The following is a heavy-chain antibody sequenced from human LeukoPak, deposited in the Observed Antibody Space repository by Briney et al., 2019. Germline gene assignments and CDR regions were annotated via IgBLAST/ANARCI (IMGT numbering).Heavy chain of an antibody. CDR1: GFTFSNYD. Sequence: GGSLRLSCAASGFTFSNYDMHSVRQCPGKGLERVAFIRYDGSARTYADSVKGRFTIFRDNSHNIFYLQMNSLRAEDTAVYYCAANYGGHSFDYWGQGTLVTAS. V-gene: IGHV3-30*02. J-gene: IGHJ4*02. CDR2: IRYDGSAR. CDR3: AANYGGHSFDY. D-gene: IGHD4-23*01.